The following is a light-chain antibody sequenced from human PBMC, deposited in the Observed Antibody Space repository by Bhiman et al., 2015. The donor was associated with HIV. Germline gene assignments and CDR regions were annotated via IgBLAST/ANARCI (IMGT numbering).Light chain of an antibody. V-gene: IGLV2-23*02. CDR1: TSDVGTYNY. J-gene: IGLJ2*01. CDR3: CSYAASSTSHVV. Sequence: QSALTQPASVSGSPGQSITISCTGTTSDVGTYNYVSWYQQHPGKAPKLIIYDVSKRPSGVSNRFSGSKSGNTASLTISGLQAEDEADYFCCSYAASSTSHVVFGGGTKLTVL. CDR2: DVS.